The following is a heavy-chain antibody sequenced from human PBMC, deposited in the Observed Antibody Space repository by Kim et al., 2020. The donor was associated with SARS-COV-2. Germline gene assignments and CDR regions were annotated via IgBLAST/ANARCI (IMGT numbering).Heavy chain of an antibody. J-gene: IGHJ3*02. CDR1: GDGLSSNSDS. D-gene: IGHD6-6*01. CDR2: TYYRSKWYN. CDR3: ARGRPGTFDI. V-gene: IGHV6-1*01. Sequence: SQTLSLTCGISGDGLSSNSDSWNWIRQSPSRGLEWLGRTYYRSKWYNDYAVSVKSRITINPDTSKSQFSLQLNSVTPEDTAVYYCARGRPGTFDIWGQGAMVTISS.